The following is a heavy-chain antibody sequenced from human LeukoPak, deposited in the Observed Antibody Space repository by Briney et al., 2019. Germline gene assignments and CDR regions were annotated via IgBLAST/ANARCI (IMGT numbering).Heavy chain of an antibody. CDR1: AFIFSGHW. CDR2: ISGSGGST. CDR3: AKEYPQGYYDFWSGYSTPVDY. J-gene: IGHJ4*02. D-gene: IGHD3-3*01. V-gene: IGHV3-23*01. Sequence: PGGSLRLSCEGSAFIFSGHWMNWVRQTPGKGLEWVSAISGSGGSTYYADSVKGRFTISRDNSKNTLYLQMNSLRAEDTAVYYCAKEYPQGYYDFWSGYSTPVDYWGQGTLVTVSS.